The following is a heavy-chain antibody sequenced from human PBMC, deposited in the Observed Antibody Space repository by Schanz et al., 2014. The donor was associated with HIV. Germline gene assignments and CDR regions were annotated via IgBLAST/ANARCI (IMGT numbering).Heavy chain of an antibody. D-gene: IGHD3-3*01. V-gene: IGHV3-74*02. Sequence: VQLVESGGGVVQPGRSLRLSCEASGFTLSNYWVHWVRQAPGKGLVWVSRINVNGMIRDYADSVRGRFTISRDNARNTVHLQMSSLRTDDTAVYHCIGDAFGSKDVWGQGTTVTVSS. CDR1: GFTLSNYW. J-gene: IGHJ6*02. CDR3: IGDAFGSKDV. CDR2: INVNGMIR.